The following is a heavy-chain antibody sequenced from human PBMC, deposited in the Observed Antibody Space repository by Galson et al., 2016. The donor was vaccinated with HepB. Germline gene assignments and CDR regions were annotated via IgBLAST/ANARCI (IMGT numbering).Heavy chain of an antibody. J-gene: IGHJ3*02. CDR2: IRYDGSNQ. CDR1: GFPFSTYG. Sequence: SLRLSCAASGFPFSTYGMHWVRQAPGKGLEWVAVIRYDGSNQYYADSVKGRFTISRDISKNTLYLQMNSLRAEDTALYYCARDTFPDDACDIWGQGTMVTVSS. CDR3: ARDTFPDDACDI. V-gene: IGHV3-33*01. D-gene: IGHD3-16*01.